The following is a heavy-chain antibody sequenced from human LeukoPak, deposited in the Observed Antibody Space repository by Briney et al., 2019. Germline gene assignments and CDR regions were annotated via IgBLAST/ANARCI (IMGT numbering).Heavy chain of an antibody. CDR3: ARGSWYSSSWPYEAPDY. CDR1: GFTFSSYE. V-gene: IGHV3-48*03. CDR2: ISSSGSTI. Sequence: PGGSLRLSCAASGFTFSSYEMNWVRQAPGKGLEWVSYISSSGSTIYYADSVKGRFTISRDNAKNSLYLQMNSLRAEDTAVYYCARGSWYSSSWPYEAPDYWGQGTLVTVSS. J-gene: IGHJ4*02. D-gene: IGHD6-13*01.